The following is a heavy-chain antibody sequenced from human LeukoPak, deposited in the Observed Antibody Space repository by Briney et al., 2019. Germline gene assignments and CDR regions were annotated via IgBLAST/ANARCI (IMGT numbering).Heavy chain of an antibody. CDR2: IIPILGIA. CDR3: ASIVDTAVFDY. V-gene: IGHV1-69*04. D-gene: IGHD5-18*01. CDR1: GGTFSSYA. J-gene: IGHJ4*02. Sequence: GASVKVSCKASGGTFSSYAISWVRQAPGQGLEWMGRIIPILGIANYAQKFQCRVTITADKSTSTAYMELSSLRSEDTAVYYCASIVDTAVFDYWGQGTLVTVSS.